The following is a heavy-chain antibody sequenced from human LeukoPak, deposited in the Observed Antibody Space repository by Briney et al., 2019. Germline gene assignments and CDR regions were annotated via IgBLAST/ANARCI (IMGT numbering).Heavy chain of an antibody. CDR3: ARDRKVGAADY. J-gene: IGHJ4*02. Sequence: SETLSLTCTVSGYSISSGYYWGWIRQPPGKGLEWIGSIYHSGSTYYNPSLKSRVTISVDTSKNQFSLKLSSVTAADTAVYYCARDRKVGAADYWGQGTLVTVS. CDR2: IYHSGST. D-gene: IGHD1-26*01. CDR1: GYSISSGYY. V-gene: IGHV4-38-2*02.